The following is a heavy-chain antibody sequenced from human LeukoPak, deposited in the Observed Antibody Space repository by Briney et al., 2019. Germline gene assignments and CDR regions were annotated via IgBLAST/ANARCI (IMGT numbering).Heavy chain of an antibody. CDR1: GFTFSNAW. V-gene: IGHV3-15*01. CDR3: TAEYDSSGYYPWFFDI. J-gene: IGHJ2*01. CDR2: IKSKSAGGKT. D-gene: IGHD3-22*01. Sequence: PGGSLRLSCAASGFTFSNAWMSWVRQVPGKGLERVGRIKSKSAGGKTDYAAPMKGRFTISRDDSKNTLYLQMNSLKTEDTAVYYCTAEYDSSGYYPWFFDIWGRGTLVTASS.